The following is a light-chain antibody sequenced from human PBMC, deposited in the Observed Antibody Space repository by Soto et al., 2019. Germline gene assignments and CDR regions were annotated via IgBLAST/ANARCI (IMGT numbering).Light chain of an antibody. J-gene: IGKJ4*01. V-gene: IGKV1-5*03. Sequence: DIQMTQSPSTLSGSVGDRVTINCRASQTISSWLAWYQQKPGKAPKLLIYKASTLKSGVPSRFSGSGSGTEFTLTISSLQPEDFATYYCQQVNNYPLTFGGGTKVDIK. CDR1: QTISSW. CDR2: KAS. CDR3: QQVNNYPLT.